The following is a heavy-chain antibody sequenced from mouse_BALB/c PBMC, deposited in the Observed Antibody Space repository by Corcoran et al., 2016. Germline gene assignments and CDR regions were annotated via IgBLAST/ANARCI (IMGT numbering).Heavy chain of an antibody. CDR1: GFSLSTSGMG. CDR3: ARRSSGAPYYAMDY. J-gene: IGHJ4*01. CDR2: IYWDDDK. V-gene: IGHV8-12*01. Sequence: QVTLKKSGPGILQPSQTLSLTCSFSGFSLSTSGMGVSWIRQPSGKGLEWLAHIYWDDDKRYNPSLKSRLTISKDTSRNQVFLKITSVDTADTATYYCARRSSGAPYYAMDYWGQGTSVTVSS. D-gene: IGHD3-1*01.